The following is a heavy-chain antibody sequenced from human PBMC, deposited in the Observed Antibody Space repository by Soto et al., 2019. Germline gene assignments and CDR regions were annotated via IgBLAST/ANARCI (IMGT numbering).Heavy chain of an antibody. J-gene: IGHJ4*02. Sequence: SETLSLTCTVSGGSISSYYWSWIRQPPGKGLEWIGYIYYSGSTNYNPSLKSRVTISVDTSKNQFSLKLSSVTAADTAVYYCARIRRGDYGDYVFDYWGQGTLVTVSS. D-gene: IGHD4-17*01. CDR2: IYYSGST. CDR3: ARIRRGDYGDYVFDY. V-gene: IGHV4-59*01. CDR1: GGSISSYY.